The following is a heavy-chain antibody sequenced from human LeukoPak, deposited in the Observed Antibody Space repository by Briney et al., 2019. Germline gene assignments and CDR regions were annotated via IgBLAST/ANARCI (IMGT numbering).Heavy chain of an antibody. D-gene: IGHD3-22*01. CDR3: ARIGYYYHRGPDSDLYYFDY. V-gene: IGHV1-46*01. CDR1: GYTFTSYY. J-gene: IGHJ4*02. CDR2: INPSGGST. Sequence: AASVKVSCKASGYTFTSYYMHWVRQAPGQGLEWMGIINPSGGSTSYAQKFQGRVTMTRDMSTSTVYMELSSLRSEDTAVYFCARIGYYYHRGPDSDLYYFDYWGQGTLVTVSS.